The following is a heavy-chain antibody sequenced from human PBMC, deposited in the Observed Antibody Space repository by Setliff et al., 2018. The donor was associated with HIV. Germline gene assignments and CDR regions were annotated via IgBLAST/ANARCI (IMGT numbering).Heavy chain of an antibody. V-gene: IGHV1-3*01. CDR1: GYTFTSYA. CDR2: INAGNGNT. J-gene: IGHJ4*02. CDR3: ARAWTTVTTLDY. Sequence: ASVKVSCKASGYTFTSYAMHWVRQAPGQRLEWMGWINAGNGNTKYSQKFQGRVTITRDTSASTAYMELSSLRSEDTAVYYCARAWTTVTTLDYWGQGTLVTVPQ. D-gene: IGHD4-17*01.